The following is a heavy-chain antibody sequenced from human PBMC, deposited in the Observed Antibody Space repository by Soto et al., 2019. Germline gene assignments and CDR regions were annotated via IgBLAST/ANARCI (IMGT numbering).Heavy chain of an antibody. V-gene: IGHV3-30-3*01. D-gene: IGHD5-18*01. Sequence: QVQLVESGGGVVQPGRSLRLSCAASGFTFSSYAMHWVRQAPGKGLEWVAVISYDGSNKYYADSVKGRFTISRDNSKNTLYLQMNSLRAEDTAVYYCGSGRVDTVGYYFDYWGLGTLVTVFS. J-gene: IGHJ4*02. CDR1: GFTFSSYA. CDR2: ISYDGSNK. CDR3: GSGRVDTVGYYFDY.